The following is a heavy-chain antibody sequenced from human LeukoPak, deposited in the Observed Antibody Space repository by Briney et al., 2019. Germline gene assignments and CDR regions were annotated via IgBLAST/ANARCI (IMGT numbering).Heavy chain of an antibody. Sequence: GGSLRLSCAASGFTFTSYAMNWVRQAPGKGLEWVSTISGSGSSTYYVDSVKGRFTISRDNSKNTLYLQMNSLRAEDTAVYYCARVYHSSSGRAIDYWGQGTLVTVSS. V-gene: IGHV3-23*01. CDR1: GFTFTSYA. CDR2: ISGSGSST. D-gene: IGHD6-6*01. J-gene: IGHJ4*02. CDR3: ARVYHSSSGRAIDY.